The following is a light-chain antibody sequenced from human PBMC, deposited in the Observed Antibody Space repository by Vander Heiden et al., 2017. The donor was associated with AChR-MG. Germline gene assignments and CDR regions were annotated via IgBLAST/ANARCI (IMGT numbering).Light chain of an antibody. CDR1: SSDVGGYNY. CDR3: SSYTSSSTSF. Sequence: QSARTQPASVPGSTGQAITISCTGTSSDVGGYNYVSCYQQHPGNAPKLMIYDVSNRPSGVSNLFSGSKSGNTAFLTISGLQAEDEAYYYCSSYTSSSTSFFGAGTKVTVL. V-gene: IGLV2-14*01. J-gene: IGLJ1*01. CDR2: DVS.